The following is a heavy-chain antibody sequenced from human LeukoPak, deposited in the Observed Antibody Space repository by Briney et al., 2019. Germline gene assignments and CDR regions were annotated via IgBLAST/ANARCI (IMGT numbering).Heavy chain of an antibody. Sequence: GASVKVSCKASGYTFTSYYMHWVRQAPGQGLEWMGIINPSGGSASYAQKFQGRVTMARDMSTSTVYMELSSLRSEDTAVYYCARTEYSSSSFDYWGQGTLVTVSS. CDR3: ARTEYSSSSFDY. J-gene: IGHJ4*02. CDR1: GYTFTSYY. D-gene: IGHD6-6*01. CDR2: INPSGGSA. V-gene: IGHV1-46*01.